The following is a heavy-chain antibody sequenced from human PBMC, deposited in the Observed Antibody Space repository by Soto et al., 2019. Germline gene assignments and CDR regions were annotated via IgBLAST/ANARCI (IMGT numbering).Heavy chain of an antibody. V-gene: IGHV4-59*01. J-gene: IGHJ4*02. CDR2: IYYSGST. D-gene: IGHD6-19*01. CDR3: ASQSGGIAVAGPFDY. Sequence: QVQLQESDPGLVKPSETLSLTCTVSGGSISSYYWSWIRQPPGKGLEWIGYIYYSGSTNYNPSLKSRVTISVDTSKNQFSLKLSSVTAADTAVYYCASQSGGIAVAGPFDYWGQGTLVTVSS. CDR1: GGSISSYY.